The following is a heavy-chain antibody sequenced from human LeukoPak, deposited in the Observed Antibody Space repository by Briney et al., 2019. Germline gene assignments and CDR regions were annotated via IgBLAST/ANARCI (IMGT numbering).Heavy chain of an antibody. J-gene: IGHJ4*02. CDR2: IRSKANSYAT. V-gene: IGHV3-73*01. Sequence: GGSLRLSGAAPGFTFSGSAMHWVRQASGKGLEWVGRIRSKANSYATAYAASVKGRFTISRDDSKNTAYLQMNSLKTEDTAVYYCTRHLGGNTDYWGQGTLVTVSS. CDR3: TRHLGGNTDY. CDR1: GFTFSGSA. D-gene: IGHD4-23*01.